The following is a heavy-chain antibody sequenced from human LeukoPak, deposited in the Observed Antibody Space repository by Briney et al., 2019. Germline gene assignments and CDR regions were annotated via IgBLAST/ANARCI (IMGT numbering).Heavy chain of an antibody. Sequence: SETLSLTCTVSGGSISSNSYCWSWIRQPAGKGLEWIGHIHTSGNTNYNPSLKSRLTISVDTSKNQFSLKLSSVTAADTAVYYCAGEGRLPYCSGGICHSGYYYDYMDVWGKGTTVTMSS. CDR3: AGEGRLPYCSGGICHSGYYYDYMDV. CDR1: GGSISSNSYC. J-gene: IGHJ6*03. CDR2: IHTSGNT. V-gene: IGHV4-61*09. D-gene: IGHD2-15*01.